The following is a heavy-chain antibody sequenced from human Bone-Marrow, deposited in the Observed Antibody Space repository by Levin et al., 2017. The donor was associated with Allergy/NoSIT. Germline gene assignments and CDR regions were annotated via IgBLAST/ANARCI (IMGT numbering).Heavy chain of an antibody. Sequence: GESLKISCATSGFTFSHYGMHWVRQAPGKGLEWVAVIWYDGSNEYYADSVKGRFTISRDNSKNMLYLQMNSLRVEDTAVYYCVRGISSFHSTWYGGGNWFDPWGQGTLVTVSS. D-gene: IGHD6-13*01. J-gene: IGHJ5*02. CDR3: VRGISSFHSTWYGGGNWFDP. CDR1: GFTFSHYG. V-gene: IGHV3-33*01. CDR2: IWYDGSNE.